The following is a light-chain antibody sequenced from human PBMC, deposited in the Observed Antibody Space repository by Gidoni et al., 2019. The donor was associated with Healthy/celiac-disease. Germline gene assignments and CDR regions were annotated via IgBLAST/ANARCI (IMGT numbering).Light chain of an antibody. V-gene: IGLV7-46*01. CDR1: TGAVTSGHF. J-gene: IGLJ1*01. Sequence: AVVTQEPSLTVSPGGTVTLPCGPSTGAVTSGHFPYWFQQKPGQAPRTLIYDTSNKHSWTPARFAGSLLGGKAALTLSGAQPEDEAEYYCLLSYSGALYVFGTGTKVTVL. CDR2: DTS. CDR3: LLSYSGALYV.